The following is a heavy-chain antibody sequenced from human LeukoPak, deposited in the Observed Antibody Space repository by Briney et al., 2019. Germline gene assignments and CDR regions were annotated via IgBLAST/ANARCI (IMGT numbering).Heavy chain of an antibody. D-gene: IGHD2-8*01. CDR3: ARHPEVLMAFDI. J-gene: IGHJ3*02. CDR1: GGSISSSSYY. CDR2: ISYSGTT. V-gene: IGHV4-39*01. Sequence: SETLSLTCTVSGGSISSSSYYWGWIRQPPGKGLEWIGSISYSGTTYSNPSLKSRVTIFVDTSKNQVSLKVNSVTAADTAVYFCARHPEVLMAFDIRGQGTMVTVSS.